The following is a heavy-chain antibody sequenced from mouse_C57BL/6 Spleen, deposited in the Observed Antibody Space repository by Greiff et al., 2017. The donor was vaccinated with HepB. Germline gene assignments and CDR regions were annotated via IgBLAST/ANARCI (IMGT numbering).Heavy chain of an antibody. Sequence: DVMLVESGGGLVKPGGSLKLSCAASGFTFSSYAMSWVRQTPEKRLEWVATISDGGTYTYYPDNVKGRFTISRDNAKNNLYLQMSHLKSEDTAMYYCAREGDYYGSSSDYFDYWGQGTTLTVSS. D-gene: IGHD1-1*01. CDR2: ISDGGTYT. V-gene: IGHV5-4*01. CDR1: GFTFSSYA. CDR3: AREGDYYGSSSDYFDY. J-gene: IGHJ2*01.